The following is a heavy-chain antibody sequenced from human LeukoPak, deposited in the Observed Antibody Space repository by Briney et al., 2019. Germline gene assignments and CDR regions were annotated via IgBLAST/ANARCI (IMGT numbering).Heavy chain of an antibody. CDR3: ARENRFGELSYPQPLDY. J-gene: IGHJ4*01. CDR1: GFSFSLYE. Sequence: PGGSLRLSCAASGFSFSLYEMNWVRQAPGRGREWVSYIRGSGSVQSYTDSVKGRFTISRDDSKDSLYLQMNRLRAEDTAVYYCARENRFGELSYPQPLDYWGHGTLVTVSS. D-gene: IGHD3-10*01. V-gene: IGHV3-48*03. CDR2: IRGSGSVQ.